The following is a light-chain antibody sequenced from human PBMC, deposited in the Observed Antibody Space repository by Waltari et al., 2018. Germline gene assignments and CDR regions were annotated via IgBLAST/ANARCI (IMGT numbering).Light chain of an antibody. CDR2: VKVDGSH. V-gene: IGLV4-69*01. J-gene: IGLJ2*01. Sequence: QLVLTQSPSASASLGASVKLTCTLSSGHSSYAVAWHQQQPEKGPRYLMKVKVDGSHSKGDGLPDRFSGSSFGAERYLTISSLQSEDEADYYCQTWGTGIGVFGGGTKLTVL. CDR1: SGHSSYA. CDR3: QTWGTGIGV.